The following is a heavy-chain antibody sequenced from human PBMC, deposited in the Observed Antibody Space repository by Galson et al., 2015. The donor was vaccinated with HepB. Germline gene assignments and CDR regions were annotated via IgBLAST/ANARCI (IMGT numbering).Heavy chain of an antibody. J-gene: IGHJ4*02. CDR3: VRLLGASADGWVEY. V-gene: IGHV3-11*06. CDR2: ISSSSSYT. CDR1: GFTFSDYY. D-gene: IGHD6-25*01. Sequence: SLRLSCAASGFTFSDYYMRWLRQAPGKGLEWASYISSSSSYTNYADSVKGRFTISRDNAKNSLHLQMNSLRAEDTAVYYCVRLLGASADGWVEYWGQGTLVTVSS.